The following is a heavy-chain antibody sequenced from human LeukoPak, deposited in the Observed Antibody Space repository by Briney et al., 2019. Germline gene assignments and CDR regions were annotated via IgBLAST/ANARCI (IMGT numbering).Heavy chain of an antibody. CDR1: GYTFTSYG. D-gene: IGHD2-15*01. Sequence: ASVKVSCKASGYTFTSYGISWVRHAPGQGPEWMGAIHPDGGGTSYAPNFQGRVTMTRSTGAVFMELAGLTYDDTAVYYCVREGGGSCSGGSCFRFDPWGQGTLVTVSS. J-gene: IGHJ5*02. CDR2: IHPDGGGT. V-gene: IGHV1-46*01. CDR3: VREGGGSCSGGSCFRFDP.